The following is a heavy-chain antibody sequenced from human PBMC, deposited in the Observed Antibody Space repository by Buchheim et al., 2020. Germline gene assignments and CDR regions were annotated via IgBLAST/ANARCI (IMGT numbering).Heavy chain of an antibody. D-gene: IGHD3-22*01. CDR2: LYYSGST. V-gene: IGHV4-39*01. J-gene: IGHJ4*02. CDR3: ARRVNYYDSSGYHYFDY. CDR1: GGSISSSSYY. Sequence: QLQLQESGPGLVKPSATLSLTCTVSGGSISSSSYYWGWIRQPPGKGLEWIGSLYYSGSTSYNPSLTSRVTISVDTSTNPFSLKLSSVTAADTAVYYCARRVNYYDSSGYHYFDYWGQGTL.